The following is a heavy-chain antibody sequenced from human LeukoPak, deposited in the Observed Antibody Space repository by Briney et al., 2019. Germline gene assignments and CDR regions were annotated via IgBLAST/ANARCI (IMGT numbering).Heavy chain of an antibody. D-gene: IGHD5-12*01. CDR2: IYYSGST. V-gene: IGHV4-30-4*08. Sequence: SQTLSLTCTVSGGSISSGDYYWSWIRQPPGKGVEWIGYIYYSGSTYYNPSLKSRVTISVDTSKNQFSLKLSSVTAADTAVYYCARVAYSGYDRNYFDYWGQGTLVTVSS. J-gene: IGHJ4*02. CDR3: ARVAYSGYDRNYFDY. CDR1: GGSISSGDYY.